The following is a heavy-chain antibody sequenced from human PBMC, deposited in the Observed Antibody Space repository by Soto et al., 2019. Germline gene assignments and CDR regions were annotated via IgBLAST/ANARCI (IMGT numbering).Heavy chain of an antibody. Sequence: PGGSLRLSCAASGFTFSSYGMDWVRQAPGKGLEWVAVISYDGSNKYYADSVKGRFTISRDNSKNTLYLQMNSLRAEDTAVYYCAKAGREYCSSTSCYGYGMDVWGQGTTVTVSS. CDR1: GFTFSSYG. CDR2: ISYDGSNK. CDR3: AKAGREYCSSTSCYGYGMDV. D-gene: IGHD2-2*01. J-gene: IGHJ6*02. V-gene: IGHV3-30*18.